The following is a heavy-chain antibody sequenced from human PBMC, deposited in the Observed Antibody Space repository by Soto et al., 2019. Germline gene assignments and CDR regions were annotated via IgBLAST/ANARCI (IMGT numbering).Heavy chain of an antibody. CDR2: IYSGGST. V-gene: IGHV3-53*01. CDR1: GFTVSSNY. J-gene: IGHJ3*02. D-gene: IGHD3-3*01. CDR3: ARASGYDLWSGPYFDI. Sequence: GGSLRLSCAASGFTVSSNYMSWVRQAPGKGLEWVSVIYSGGSTYYADSVKGRFTISRDNSKNTLYLQMNSLRAEDTAVYYCARASGYDLWSGPYFDIWGQGTMVTVSS.